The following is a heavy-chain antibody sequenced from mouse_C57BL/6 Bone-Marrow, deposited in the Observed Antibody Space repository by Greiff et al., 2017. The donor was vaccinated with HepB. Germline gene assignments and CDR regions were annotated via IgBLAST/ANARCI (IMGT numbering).Heavy chain of an antibody. Sequence: EVKLQESGPGLVKPSQSLSLTCSVTGYSITSGYYWNWIRQFPGNKLEWMGYISYDGSNNYNPSLKNRISITRDTSKNQFFLKLNSVTTEDTATYYCARSGSSYAGGFAYWGQGTLVTVSA. CDR3: ARSGSSYAGGFAY. J-gene: IGHJ3*01. D-gene: IGHD1-1*01. CDR2: ISYDGSN. CDR1: GYSITSGYY. V-gene: IGHV3-6*01.